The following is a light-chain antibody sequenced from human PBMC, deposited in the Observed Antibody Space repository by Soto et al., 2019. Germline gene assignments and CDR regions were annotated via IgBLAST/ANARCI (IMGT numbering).Light chain of an antibody. CDR2: AAS. V-gene: IGKV1-27*01. J-gene: IGKJ5*01. CDR3: QQDFKLPIT. CDR1: QAIRNY. Sequence: QMTESPSSLSACMGDRVAITCRASQAIRNYLAWYQQKPGKVPKLLIYAASTLQSGVPSRFSGSGSGTDFTLTVSSLQPEDFAIYYCQQDFKLPITFGQGTRLEIK.